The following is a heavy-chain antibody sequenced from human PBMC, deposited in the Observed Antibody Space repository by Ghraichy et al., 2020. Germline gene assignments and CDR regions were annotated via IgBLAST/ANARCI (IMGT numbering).Heavy chain of an antibody. V-gene: IGHV3-53*01. J-gene: IGHJ3*02. CDR3: ARDWGTHKYQGALDI. Sequence: GGSLRLSCAASGFTVSSNYMSWVRQPPGKGLERVTVIYVGGATYYADSVKGRFSLSRDTSKNTVYLQMNSLRADDMAIYYCARDWGTHKYQGALDIWSQGTLVTVSS. CDR2: IYVGGAT. CDR1: GFTVSSNY. D-gene: IGHD3-16*01.